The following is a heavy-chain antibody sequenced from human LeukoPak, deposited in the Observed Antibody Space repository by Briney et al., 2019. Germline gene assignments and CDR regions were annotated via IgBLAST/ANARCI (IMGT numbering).Heavy chain of an antibody. Sequence: GGSLRLSCAASGFTFSSYSMNWVRQAPGKGLEWVSSISSSSSYIYYADSVKGRFTIPRDNAKNSLYLQMNSLRAEDTAVYYCARDLRRLWFGELLYDTLYYFDYWGQGTLVTVSS. D-gene: IGHD3-10*01. V-gene: IGHV3-21*01. J-gene: IGHJ4*02. CDR1: GFTFSSYS. CDR2: ISSSSSYI. CDR3: ARDLRRLWFGELLYDTLYYFDY.